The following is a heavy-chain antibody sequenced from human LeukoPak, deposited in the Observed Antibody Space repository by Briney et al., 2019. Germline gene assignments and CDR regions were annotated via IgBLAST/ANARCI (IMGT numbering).Heavy chain of an antibody. CDR3: AREGSDY. V-gene: IGHV3-74*01. CDR2: IKSDGSRT. Sequence: GGSLRLYCAASGFTFSSYWMHWVRQAPGKGLVWVSRIKSDGSRTNYADSVKGRFTISRDNSKNTVYLQMNTLRAEDTAVYYCAREGSDYWGQGTLVTVSS. CDR1: GFTFSSYW. J-gene: IGHJ4*02.